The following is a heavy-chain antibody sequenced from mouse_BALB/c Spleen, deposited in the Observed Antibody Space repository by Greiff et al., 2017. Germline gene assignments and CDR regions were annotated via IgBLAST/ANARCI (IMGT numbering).Heavy chain of an antibody. V-gene: IGHV5-17*02. CDR3: ARHYFDY. CDR1: GFTFSSFG. Sequence: EVKLMESGGGLVQPGGSRKLSCAASGFTFSSFGMHCVRQAPEKGLEWVAYISSGSSTIYYADTVKGRFTISRDNPKNTLFLQMTSLRSEDTAMYYCARHYFDYWGQGTTLTVSS. CDR2: ISSGSSTI. J-gene: IGHJ2*01.